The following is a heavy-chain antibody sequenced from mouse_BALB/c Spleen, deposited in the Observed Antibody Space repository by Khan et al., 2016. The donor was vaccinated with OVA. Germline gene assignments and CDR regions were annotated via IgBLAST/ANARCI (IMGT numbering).Heavy chain of an antibody. CDR1: GYSITSGYG. CDR3: ARTARIKN. D-gene: IGHD1-2*01. V-gene: IGHV3-2*02. CDR2: ISYSGSP. Sequence: EVQLQESGPGLVKPSQSLSLTCTVTGYSITSGYGWNWIRQFPGNKLEWMGYISYSGSPNYNPSLTRRISITRDTSKNQFVLQLSSMTTEGTATNYSARTARIKNWGEGTTLAVCS. J-gene: IGHJ2*01.